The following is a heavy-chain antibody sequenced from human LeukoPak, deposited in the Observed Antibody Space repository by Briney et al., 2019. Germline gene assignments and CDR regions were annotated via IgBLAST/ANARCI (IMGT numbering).Heavy chain of an antibody. CDR2: IIPIFGTA. V-gene: IGHV1-69*05. CDR3: AREVPCVGYDTQCRGAFDI. CDR1: GGTFSSYA. Sequence: SVKVSCKASGGTFSSYAISWVRQAPGQGLEWMGRIIPIFGTANYAQKFQGRVTITTDESTSTAYMELSSLRSEDTAVYYCAREVPCVGYDTQCRGAFDIWGQGTMVAVSS. D-gene: IGHD3-9*01. J-gene: IGHJ3*02.